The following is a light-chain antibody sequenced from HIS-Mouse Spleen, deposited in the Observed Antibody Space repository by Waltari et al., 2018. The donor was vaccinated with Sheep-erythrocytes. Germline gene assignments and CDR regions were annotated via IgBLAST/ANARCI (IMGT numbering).Light chain of an antibody. V-gene: IGKV1-13*02. J-gene: IGKJ2*01. Sequence: AIQLTQSPSSLSASVGDRVTITCRASQGISSALAWYQQKPGKAPKLLIYDASSLESGVPSRFSGSGSGTDFTLKISRVEAEDVGVYYCMQALQTPLTFGQGTKLEIK. CDR2: DAS. CDR3: MQALQTPLT. CDR1: QGISSA.